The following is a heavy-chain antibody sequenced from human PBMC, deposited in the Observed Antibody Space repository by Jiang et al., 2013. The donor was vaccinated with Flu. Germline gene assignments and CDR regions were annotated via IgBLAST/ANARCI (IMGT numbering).Heavy chain of an antibody. CDR3: VREYETYSFDY. V-gene: IGHV3-30*03. J-gene: IGHJ4*02. D-gene: IGHD3-16*01. CDR2: ISYDRSDI. Sequence: VQLVESGGGVVQPGRSLRLSCAASGFTFSSYGMHWVRQAPGKGLEWVSFISYDRSDIYYTDSVKGRFTISRDNFKSTLFLQMNSLRAEDTAVYFXVREYETYSFDYWGQGTLVTVSS. CDR1: GFTFSSYG.